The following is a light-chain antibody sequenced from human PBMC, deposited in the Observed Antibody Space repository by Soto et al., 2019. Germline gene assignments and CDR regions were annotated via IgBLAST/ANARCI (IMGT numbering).Light chain of an antibody. CDR3: GTWDSSLSDVV. CDR1: SSNIKSQY. V-gene: IGLV1-51*01. Sequence: QSVLTQPPSVSTAPGQKVTISCSGSSSNIKSQYVSWYQQLPGTAPKLLIYDNNKRPSGIPDRFSGSKSGTSATLGITGLQTGDEADYYCGTWDSSLSDVVFGGGTKRTVL. J-gene: IGLJ2*01. CDR2: DNN.